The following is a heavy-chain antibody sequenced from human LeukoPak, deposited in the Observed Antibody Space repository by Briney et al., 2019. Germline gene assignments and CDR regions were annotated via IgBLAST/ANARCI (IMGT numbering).Heavy chain of an antibody. D-gene: IGHD3-22*01. J-gene: IGHJ6*03. CDR2: IGGSDGRT. CDR3: AKDSSSYDWGYMDV. Sequence: PGGSLRLSCAASGFTFSNNAMSWVRQAPGKGLEWVSLIGGSDGRTRYADSVKGRFTISRDNSKNTLYLEMNSLRAEDTAVYYCAKDSSSYDWGYMDVWGKGTTVTISS. CDR1: GFTFSNNA. V-gene: IGHV3-23*01.